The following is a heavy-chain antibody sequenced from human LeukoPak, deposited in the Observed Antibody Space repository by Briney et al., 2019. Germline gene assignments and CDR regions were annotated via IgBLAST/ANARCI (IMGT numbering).Heavy chain of an antibody. V-gene: IGHV3-30-3*01. D-gene: IGHD3-3*01. Sequence: GGSLRLSCAASGFTFSSYAMHWVRQAPGKGLEWVAVMSYDGSNKYYADSVKGRFTISRDNSKNTLYLQMNSLRAEDTAVYYCASASPDDFWSGYPTYYFDYWGQGTLVTVSS. CDR1: GFTFSSYA. CDR3: ASASPDDFWSGYPTYYFDY. CDR2: MSYDGSNK. J-gene: IGHJ4*02.